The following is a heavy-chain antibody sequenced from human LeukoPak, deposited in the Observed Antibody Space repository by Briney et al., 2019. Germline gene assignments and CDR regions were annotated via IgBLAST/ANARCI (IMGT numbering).Heavy chain of an antibody. CDR1: GFTFSSYA. CDR3: AKDLYYYDSSGYCDY. CDR2: ISGSGGST. Sequence: GASLRLSCAASGFTFSSYAMSWVRQAPGKGLEWVSAISGSGGSTYYADSVKGRFTISRDNSKNTLYLQMNSLRAEDTAVYYCAKDLYYYDSSGYCDYWGRGTLVTVSS. V-gene: IGHV3-23*01. D-gene: IGHD3-22*01. J-gene: IGHJ4*02.